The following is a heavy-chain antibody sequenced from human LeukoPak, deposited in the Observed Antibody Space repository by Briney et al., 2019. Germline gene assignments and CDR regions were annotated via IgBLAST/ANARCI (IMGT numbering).Heavy chain of an antibody. CDR3: ARVGQWMVSDY. Sequence: PGGSLRLSCAASGFTFSSLWMSWVRQAPGKGLEWVGNIKQDGSEKFYVDSVKDRFTIFRDNAKESLYLQMNSLRAEDTAVYYCARVGQWMVSDYWGQGTLVTVSS. CDR2: IKQDGSEK. CDR1: GFTFSSLW. V-gene: IGHV3-7*03. J-gene: IGHJ4*02. D-gene: IGHD6-19*01.